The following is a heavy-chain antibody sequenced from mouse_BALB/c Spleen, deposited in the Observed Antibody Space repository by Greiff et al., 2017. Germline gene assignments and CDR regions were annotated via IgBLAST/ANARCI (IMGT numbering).Heavy chain of an antibody. J-gene: IGHJ3*01. CDR3: ARERDSAWFAD. Sequence: VMLVESGPGLVAPSQSLSITCTVSGFSLTSYGVHWVRQPPGKGLEWLGVIWAGGSTNYNSALMSRLSISKDNSKSQVFLKMNSLQTDDTAMYYCARERDSAWFADWGQGTLVTVSA. CDR2: IWAGGST. CDR1: GFSLTSYG. V-gene: IGHV2-9*02. D-gene: IGHD6-1*01.